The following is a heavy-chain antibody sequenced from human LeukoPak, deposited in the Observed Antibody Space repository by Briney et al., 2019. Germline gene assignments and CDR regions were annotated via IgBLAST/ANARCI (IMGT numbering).Heavy chain of an antibody. Sequence: GGSLRPSCAASGFTFSSYSMNWVRQAPGKGLEWVSSISSSSSYIYYADSVKGRFTISRDNAKNSLYLQMNSLRAEDTAVYYCARDPVGVVPAAMPDYWGQGTLVTVSS. CDR3: ARDPVGVVPAAMPDY. CDR2: ISSSSSYI. V-gene: IGHV3-21*01. J-gene: IGHJ4*02. CDR1: GFTFSSYS. D-gene: IGHD2-2*01.